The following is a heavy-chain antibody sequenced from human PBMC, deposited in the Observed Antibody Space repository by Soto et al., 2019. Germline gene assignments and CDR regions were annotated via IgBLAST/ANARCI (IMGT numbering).Heavy chain of an antibody. CDR3: ARGHSSGWYYYYGMEF. J-gene: IGHJ6*02. CDR1: VGSFSGYY. V-gene: IGHV4-34*01. Sequence: WETLSLTCAVYVGSFSGYYWSCIRHPPGKWLEWIGEINHSGSTNYNPSLKSRVTISVDTSKNQFSLKLSSVTAADTAVYYCARGHSSGWYYYYGMEFWGQGTRVTVSS. CDR2: INHSGST. D-gene: IGHD6-19*01.